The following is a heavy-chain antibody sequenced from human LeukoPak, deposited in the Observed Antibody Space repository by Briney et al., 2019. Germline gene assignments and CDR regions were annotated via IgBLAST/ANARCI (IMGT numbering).Heavy chain of an antibody. CDR2: INHSGST. J-gene: IGHJ5*02. D-gene: IGHD3-10*01. Sequence: SETLSLTCAVSGYSISNGYHWGWIRQPPEKGLEWFGSINHSGSTYYNPSLKSRVTISVDTSKNQFSLKLNSVTAADTAVYYCARDSGYDPGWFDPWGQGTLVTVSS. CDR1: GYSISNGYH. V-gene: IGHV4-38-2*02. CDR3: ARDSGYDPGWFDP.